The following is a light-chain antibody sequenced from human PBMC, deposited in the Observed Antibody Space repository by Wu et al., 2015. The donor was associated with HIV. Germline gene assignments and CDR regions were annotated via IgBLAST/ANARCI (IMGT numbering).Light chain of an antibody. V-gene: IGKV1-9*01. CDR3: QQLNGYPLT. Sequence: IQLTQSPSFLSVSVGDRVSITCRASQGVSSYLAWYQQQPGKAPKLLIYAASTLHSGVPSRFSGTGSGTEFTLTISSLQPEDVATYYCQQLNGYPLTFGGGTKVEIK. J-gene: IGKJ4*01. CDR1: QGVSSY. CDR2: AAS.